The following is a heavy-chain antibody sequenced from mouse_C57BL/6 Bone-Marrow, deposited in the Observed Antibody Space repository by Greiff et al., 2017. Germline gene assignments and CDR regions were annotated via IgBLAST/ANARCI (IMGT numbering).Heavy chain of an antibody. CDR2: IWSGGST. V-gene: IGHV2-2*01. Sequence: VKLQESGPGLVQPSQSLSITCTVSGFSLTSYGVHWVRLSPGKGLAWLGVIWSGGSTDYNAAFISRLSISKDNSKSQVFCKMNSLQAYDTAIYYCASFWYFDVWGTGTTDTVSS. CDR3: ASFWYFDV. CDR1: GFSLTSYG. J-gene: IGHJ1*03.